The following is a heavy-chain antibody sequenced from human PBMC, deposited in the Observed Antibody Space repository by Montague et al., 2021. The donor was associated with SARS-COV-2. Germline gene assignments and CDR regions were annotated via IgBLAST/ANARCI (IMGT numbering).Heavy chain of an antibody. Sequence: SLRLSCAASGFTFSSYWMSWVRQAPGKGLEWVASIKEDGSEKDYVESVKGRFTISRDNAKNSLHLQMNSPRADDTAVYYCARDFGELLWADTFDIWGQGTMVTVS. CDR1: GFTFSSYW. V-gene: IGHV3-7*05. CDR2: IKEDGSEK. D-gene: IGHD3-10*01. CDR3: ARDFGELLWADTFDI. J-gene: IGHJ3*02.